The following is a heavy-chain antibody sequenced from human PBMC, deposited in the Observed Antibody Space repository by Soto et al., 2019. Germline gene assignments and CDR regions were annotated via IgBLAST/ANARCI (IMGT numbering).Heavy chain of an antibody. Sequence: GESLKISCKGSGYSFTSYWIGWVRQMPGKGLECMGIIYPGDSETRYSPSFQGQVTISADKSISTAYLQWSSLKASDTAMYYCARGAFYYDSSGYPGYWGQGTLVTVSS. J-gene: IGHJ4*02. V-gene: IGHV5-51*01. CDR1: GYSFTSYW. D-gene: IGHD3-22*01. CDR2: IYPGDSET. CDR3: ARGAFYYDSSGYPGY.